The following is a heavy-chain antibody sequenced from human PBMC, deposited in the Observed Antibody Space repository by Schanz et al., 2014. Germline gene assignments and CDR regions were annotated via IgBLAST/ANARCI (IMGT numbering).Heavy chain of an antibody. J-gene: IGHJ6*02. CDR1: GGSISSFY. Sequence: QVPLQESGPGLVKPSETLSLTCTVSGGSISSFYWSWIRQPPGKGLEWIANIYYSGSTNYNPSLKSRVTISADTSKNQFSLKMRSVTAADTAVYYCARLNYDSSGYPYYYVMDVWGQGTTVTVSS. CDR2: IYYSGST. CDR3: ARLNYDSSGYPYYYVMDV. D-gene: IGHD3-22*01. V-gene: IGHV4-59*01.